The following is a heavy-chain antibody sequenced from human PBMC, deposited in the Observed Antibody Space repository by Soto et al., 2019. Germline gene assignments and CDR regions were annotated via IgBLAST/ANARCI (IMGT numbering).Heavy chain of an antibody. V-gene: IGHV3-53*01. J-gene: IGHJ6*02. D-gene: IGHD2-8*02. CDR3: ARWPLLLVSTANYGMDV. Sequence: GVSLRLSCAASDLSVSSAYMAWVRQAPGKGLEWVSVLLSGGATYYADSVKGRFTISRDISENTVYLQMRSLRVEDTAVYYCARWPLLLVSTANYGMDVWGHGTTVTVSS. CDR2: LLSGGAT. CDR1: DLSVSSAY.